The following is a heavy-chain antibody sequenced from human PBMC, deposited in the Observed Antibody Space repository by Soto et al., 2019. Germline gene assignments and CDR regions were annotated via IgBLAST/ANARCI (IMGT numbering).Heavy chain of an antibody. Sequence: SETLSLTCTVSGGSISSYYWSWIRQPPGKGLEWIGYIYYSGSTNYNPSLKSRVTISVDTSKNQFSLKLSSVTAADTAVYYCARVEQQLVTYYYYGMDVWGQGTTVTVSS. CDR2: IYYSGST. CDR3: ARVEQQLVTYYYYGMDV. D-gene: IGHD6-13*01. V-gene: IGHV4-59*01. CDR1: GGSISSYY. J-gene: IGHJ6*02.